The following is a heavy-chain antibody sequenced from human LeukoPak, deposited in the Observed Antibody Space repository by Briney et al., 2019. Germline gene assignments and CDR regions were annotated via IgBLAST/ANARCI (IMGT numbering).Heavy chain of an antibody. CDR3: AELGITMIGGV. CDR2: ISSSGSTI. D-gene: IGHD3-10*02. CDR1: GFTFSSYE. Sequence: GSLRISCAASGFTFSSYEMNWVRQAPGKGLKWVSYISSSGSTIYYADSVKGRFTISRDNAKNSLYLQMNILRAEDTAVYYCAELGITMIGGVWGKGTTVTISS. J-gene: IGHJ6*04. V-gene: IGHV3-48*03.